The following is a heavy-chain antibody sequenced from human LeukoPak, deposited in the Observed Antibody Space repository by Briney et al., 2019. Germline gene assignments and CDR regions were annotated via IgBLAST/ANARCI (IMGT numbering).Heavy chain of an antibody. CDR2: INAGNGNT. CDR1: GYTFTSYA. Sequence: ASVKVSCKASGYTFTSYAMHWVRQAPGQRLEWMGWINAGNGNTKYSQKFQGRVTITRDTSASTAYMELSSLRSEDSGVYYCARDQGGYANWFDPWGQGTLVTVSS. J-gene: IGHJ5*02. V-gene: IGHV1-3*01. CDR3: ARDQGGYANWFDP. D-gene: IGHD5-12*01.